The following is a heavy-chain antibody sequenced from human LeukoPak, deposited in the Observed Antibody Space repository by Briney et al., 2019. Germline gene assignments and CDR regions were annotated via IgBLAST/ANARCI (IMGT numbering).Heavy chain of an antibody. Sequence: GGSLRLSCAASGFTFDNYRMSWVRQAPGKGLEWVSTVNADGGNTYYADFVKGRYTISRDNSKSTLILQMNSLRVEDTALYYCTKRVKYGGTWDHFADWGQGTLVTVSS. J-gene: IGHJ4*02. CDR1: GFTFDNYR. D-gene: IGHD1-26*01. CDR3: TKRVKYGGTWDHFAD. V-gene: IGHV3-23*01. CDR2: VNADGGNT.